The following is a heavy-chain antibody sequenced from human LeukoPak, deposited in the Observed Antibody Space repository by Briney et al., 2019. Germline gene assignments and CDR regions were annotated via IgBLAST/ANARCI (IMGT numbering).Heavy chain of an antibody. Sequence: ASVKVSCKVSGYTFTGYYLHWVRQAPGQGLEWMGRINPSSGGTNYAQKFQDRVTMTRDTSINTAYMDLSSLRSDDTAVYYCARGGHLGAAGFDYWGQGTLVTVSS. CDR2: INPSSGGT. D-gene: IGHD6-13*01. CDR1: GYTFTGYY. V-gene: IGHV1-2*06. J-gene: IGHJ4*02. CDR3: ARGGHLGAAGFDY.